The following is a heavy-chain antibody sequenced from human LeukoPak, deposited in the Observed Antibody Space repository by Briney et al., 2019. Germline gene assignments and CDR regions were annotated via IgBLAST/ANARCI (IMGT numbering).Heavy chain of an antibody. CDR2: ISSSSSYI. D-gene: IGHD3-3*01. J-gene: IGHJ2*01. V-gene: IGHV3-21*04. CDR1: GFTFSSYS. CDR3: AKYYGAAGFDL. Sequence: PGGSLRLSCAASGFTFSSYSMNWVRQAPGKGLEWVSSISSSSSYIYYADSVKGRFTISRDNAKNSLYLQMNSLRAEDTALYYCAKYYGAAGFDLWGRGTLVTVSS.